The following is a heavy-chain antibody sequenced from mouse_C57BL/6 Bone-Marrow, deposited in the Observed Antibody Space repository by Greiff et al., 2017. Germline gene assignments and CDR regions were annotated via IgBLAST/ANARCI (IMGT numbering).Heavy chain of an antibody. D-gene: IGHD2-2*01. CDR1: GFTFSSYG. CDR3: ARHRGLRQYDYAMDY. J-gene: IGHJ4*01. V-gene: IGHV5-6*01. CDR2: ISSGGSYT. Sequence: EVKLMESGGDLVKPGGSLKLSCAASGFTFSSYGMSWVRQTPDKRLEWVATISSGGSYTYYPDNVKGRFTISRDNAKHTLYLQMSSLKAEDTAMYYCARHRGLRQYDYAMDYWGQGTSVTVSS.